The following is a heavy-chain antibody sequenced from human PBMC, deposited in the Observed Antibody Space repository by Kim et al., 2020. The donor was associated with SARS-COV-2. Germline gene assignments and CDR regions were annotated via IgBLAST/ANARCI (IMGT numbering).Heavy chain of an antibody. Sequence: SVKGRFTISRDNAKNSLYLQMNSLRAEDTAVYYCARGEDYGDYPTLYFDYWGQGTLVTVSS. D-gene: IGHD4-17*01. CDR3: ARGEDYGDYPTLYFDY. V-gene: IGHV3-7*04. J-gene: IGHJ4*02.